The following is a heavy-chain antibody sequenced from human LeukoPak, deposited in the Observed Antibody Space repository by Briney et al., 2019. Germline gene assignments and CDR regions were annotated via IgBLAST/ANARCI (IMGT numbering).Heavy chain of an antibody. CDR2: IYYTGST. D-gene: IGHD2-21*02. Sequence: SETLSLTCSFSGGSVSSGTYYWSWIRQPPAKGLEWISYIYYTGSTNYNPSLKSRVTLSVDTSKNQFSLKLRSVTAADTAVYYCARCARYCGGDCYPDAFDIWGQGTMVTVSS. V-gene: IGHV4-61*01. J-gene: IGHJ3*02. CDR3: ARCARYCGGDCYPDAFDI. CDR1: GGSVSSGTYY.